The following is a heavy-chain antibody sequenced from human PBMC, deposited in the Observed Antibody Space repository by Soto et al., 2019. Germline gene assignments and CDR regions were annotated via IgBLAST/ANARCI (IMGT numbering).Heavy chain of an antibody. CDR1: SGSISSSNW. J-gene: IGHJ4*02. V-gene: IGHV4-4*02. Sequence: QVQLQESGPGLVKPSGTLSLTCAVSSGSISSSNWWSWVRQPPGKGLEWIGEIYHSGSTNYNPSLKSRVHISVDKSKNQFSLKLSSVTAADTAVYYCATRSGYYDILTGYYGGGPFDYWGQGTLVTVSS. CDR2: IYHSGST. CDR3: ATRSGYYDILTGYYGGGPFDY. D-gene: IGHD3-9*01.